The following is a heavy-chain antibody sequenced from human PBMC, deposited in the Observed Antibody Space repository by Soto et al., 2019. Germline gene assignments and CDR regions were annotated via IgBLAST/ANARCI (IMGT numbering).Heavy chain of an antibody. CDR3: ASSYYYDSSGYYPFDY. J-gene: IGHJ4*02. D-gene: IGHD3-22*01. Sequence: SETLSLTCAVSGGSISSSNWWSWVRQPPGKGLEWIGEIYHSGSTNYNPSLKSRVTISVDKSKNQFSLKLSSVTAADTAVYYCASSYYYDSSGYYPFDYWGQGTLVTVSS. CDR2: IYHSGST. CDR1: GGSISSSNW. V-gene: IGHV4-4*02.